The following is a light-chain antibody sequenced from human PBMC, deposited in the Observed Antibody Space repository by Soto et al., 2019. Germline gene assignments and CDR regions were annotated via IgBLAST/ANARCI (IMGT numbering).Light chain of an antibody. CDR2: DAS. J-gene: IGKJ4*01. CDR3: QQRSNWPST. Sequence: EIVLTQSPAPLSLSPGNRATLSCRASQSVSSYLAWYQQKPGQAPRLLIYDASNRATGIPARFSGSGSGTDFTLTITSLEPEDFAVYYCQQRSNWPSTFGGGTKVEIK. V-gene: IGKV3-11*01. CDR1: QSVSSY.